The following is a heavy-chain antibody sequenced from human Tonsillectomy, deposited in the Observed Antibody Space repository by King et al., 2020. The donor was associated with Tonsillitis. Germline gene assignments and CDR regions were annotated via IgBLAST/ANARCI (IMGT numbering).Heavy chain of an antibody. CDR2: INHSGST. J-gene: IGHJ4*02. Sequence: QVQLQQWGAGLLKPSETLSLTCAVYGGSFSGYYWSWIRQPPGKGLEWIGEINHSGSTNYNPSLKSRVTISVDTSKNQFSLKLSSVTAADTAVYYCARIMAVAGKDYWGQGTLVTVSS. D-gene: IGHD6-19*01. V-gene: IGHV4-34*01. CDR3: ARIMAVAGKDY. CDR1: GGSFSGYY.